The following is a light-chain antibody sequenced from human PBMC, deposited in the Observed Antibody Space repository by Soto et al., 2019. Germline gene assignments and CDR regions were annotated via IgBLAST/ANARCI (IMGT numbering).Light chain of an antibody. Sequence: DIVMTQSPDSLAVSLGERATINCKSSQRVLYSSNNKNYLAWYQQRPGQPPKLLIYWASTRESGVPDRFSGSGSGTDFTLTISSPQAEDVAVYYCQQYESTPPTFGQGTKLEIK. J-gene: IGKJ2*01. CDR2: WAS. V-gene: IGKV4-1*01. CDR3: QQYESTPPT. CDR1: QRVLYSSNNKNY.